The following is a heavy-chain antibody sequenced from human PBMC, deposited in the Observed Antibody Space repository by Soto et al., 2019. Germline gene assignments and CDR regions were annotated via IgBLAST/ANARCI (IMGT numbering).Heavy chain of an antibody. CDR1: GGSISSYY. CDR2: IYYSGST. J-gene: IGHJ6*02. D-gene: IGHD3-10*01. Sequence: QVQLQESGPGLVKPSETLSLTCTVSGGSISSYYWSWIRQPPGKGLEWIGYIYYSGSTNYNPSLTRRVTSAVATSKHPFSLKLSSVTAADTAVYYCARGDPLLWFGEKVYYGMDVWGQGTTVTVSS. V-gene: IGHV4-59*01. CDR3: ARGDPLLWFGEKVYYGMDV.